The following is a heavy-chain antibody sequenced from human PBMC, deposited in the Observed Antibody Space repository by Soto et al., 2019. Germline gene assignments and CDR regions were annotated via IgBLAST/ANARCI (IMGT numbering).Heavy chain of an antibody. V-gene: IGHV4-30-2*01. Sequence: SETLSLTCAVSGGSISSGGYSWSWIRQPPGKGLEWIGYIYHSGSTYYNPSLKSRVTISEDRSKNQFSLKLSSVTAADTAVYYCTRDDIGLGIDYWGLGTLVTVSS. D-gene: IGHD1-26*01. CDR2: IYHSGST. CDR3: TRDDIGLGIDY. J-gene: IGHJ4*02. CDR1: GGSISSGGYS.